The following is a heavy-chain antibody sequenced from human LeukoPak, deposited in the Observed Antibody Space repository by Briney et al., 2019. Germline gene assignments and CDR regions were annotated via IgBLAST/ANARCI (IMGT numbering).Heavy chain of an antibody. V-gene: IGHV4-34*01. CDR2: INHSGST. CDR1: GGSISPYY. Sequence: SETLSLTCSVSGGSISPYYWSWIRQPPGKGLEWIGEINHSGSTNYNPSLKSRVTISVDTSKNQFSLKLSSVTAADTAVYYCARNARSTSSLYRYYYYYYMDVWGKGTTVTVSS. D-gene: IGHD2-2*01. CDR3: ARNARSTSSLYRYYYYYYMDV. J-gene: IGHJ6*03.